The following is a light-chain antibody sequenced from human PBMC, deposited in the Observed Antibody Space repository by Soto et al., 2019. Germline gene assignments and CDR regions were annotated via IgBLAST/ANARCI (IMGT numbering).Light chain of an antibody. CDR1: QGISSY. V-gene: IGKV1-9*01. J-gene: IGKJ1*01. CDR3: QQLNSYPWT. Sequence: IQLTQSPSSLSASVGDRVTITCRASQGISSYLGWYQQKPGKAPKLLIYAASTLQSGVPSRFSGSGSGTDFTLTISSLQPEDFATYSCQQLNSYPWTFGQGTKVDI. CDR2: AAS.